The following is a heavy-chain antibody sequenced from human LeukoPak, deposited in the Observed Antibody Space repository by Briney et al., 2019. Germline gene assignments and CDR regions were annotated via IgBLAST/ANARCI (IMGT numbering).Heavy chain of an antibody. J-gene: IGHJ4*02. V-gene: IGHV3-49*03. Sequence: PGGSLSLSCTASGFTFGDYAMSWFRQAPGKGLEWVGFIRSKAYGGTTEYAASVKGRFTISRDDSKSIAYLQMNSLKTEDTAVYYCTRGGWFGELGDFDYWGQGTLVTVSS. CDR2: IRSKAYGGTT. CDR3: TRGGWFGELGDFDY. D-gene: IGHD3-10*01. CDR1: GFTFGDYA.